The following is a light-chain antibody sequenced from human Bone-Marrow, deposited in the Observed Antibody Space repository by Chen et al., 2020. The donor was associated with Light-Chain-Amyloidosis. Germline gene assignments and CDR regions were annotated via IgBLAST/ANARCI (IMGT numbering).Light chain of an antibody. CDR2: GKD. V-gene: IGLV3-19*01. J-gene: IGLJ2*01. CDR3: NSRDSSGNHLL. CDR1: SLRRYY. Sequence: SELTQDPAVSVALGQTVTITCQGDSLRRYYASWHQQKPGQAPVVVIYGKDNRPSGIPDRFSASSSGNTASLTITRAQAEDEADYYCNSRDSSGNHLLFGGGTTLTVL.